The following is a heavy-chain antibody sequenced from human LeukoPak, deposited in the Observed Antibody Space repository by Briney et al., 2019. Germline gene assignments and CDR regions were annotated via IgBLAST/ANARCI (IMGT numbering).Heavy chain of an antibody. CDR3: ASLNYDSSGSDAFDI. V-gene: IGHV1-69*05. J-gene: IGHJ3*02. CDR1: GGTFNSHV. CDR2: IIPVFGTA. Sequence: SVKVSCKASGGTFNSHVISWLRQAPGQGLEWMGGIIPVFGTASYAEKFQGRVTITTDESTTTAYMEMSSLTSEDTAVYYCASLNYDSSGSDAFDIWGQGTMVTVSS. D-gene: IGHD3-22*01.